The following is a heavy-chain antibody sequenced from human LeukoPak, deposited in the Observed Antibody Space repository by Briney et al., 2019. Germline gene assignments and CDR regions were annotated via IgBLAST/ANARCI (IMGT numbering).Heavy chain of an antibody. D-gene: IGHD3-10*01. CDR2: IYHSGST. CDR3: ASSPLGIRGVITY. CDR1: GGSISSGGYS. V-gene: IGHV4-30-2*01. J-gene: IGHJ4*02. Sequence: PSETLSLTCAVSGGSISSGGYSWSWIRQPPGKGLEWIGYIYHSGSTYYNPSLKSRVTISVDRSKNQFSLKLSSVTAADTAVYYCASSPLGIRGVITYWGQGTLVTVSS.